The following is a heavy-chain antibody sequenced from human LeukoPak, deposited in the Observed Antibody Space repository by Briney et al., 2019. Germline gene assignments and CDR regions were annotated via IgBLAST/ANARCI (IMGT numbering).Heavy chain of an antibody. J-gene: IGHJ5*02. D-gene: IGHD5-18*01. CDR2: IYTSGST. Sequence: PSETLSLTCTVSGGSISSGGYYWSWIRQPAGKGLEWIGRIYTSGSTSYNPSLKSRVTMSVDTSKNQFSLKLSSVTAADTAVYYCARMDTAMVTRDPRGVLDWFDPWGQGTLVTVSS. V-gene: IGHV4-61*02. CDR1: GGSISSGGYY. CDR3: ARMDTAMVTRDPRGVLDWFDP.